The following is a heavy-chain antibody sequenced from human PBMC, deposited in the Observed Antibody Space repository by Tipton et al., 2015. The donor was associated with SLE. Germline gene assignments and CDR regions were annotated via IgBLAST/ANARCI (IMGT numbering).Heavy chain of an antibody. V-gene: IGHV4-59*08. Sequence: GLVKPSETLSLTCTVSGGSISRYSWSWIRQPPGKGLEWIGYIYYSGSTNYNPSLKSRVTISVDTSKNQFSLKLSSVTAADTAVYHCARSDYGDWYFALWAAAPWSLSPQ. D-gene: IGHD4-17*01. J-gene: IGHJ2*01. CDR2: IYYSGST. CDR1: GGSISRYS. CDR3: ARSDYGDWYFAL.